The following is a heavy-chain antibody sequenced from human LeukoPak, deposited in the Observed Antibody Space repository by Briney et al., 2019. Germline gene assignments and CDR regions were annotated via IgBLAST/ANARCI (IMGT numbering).Heavy chain of an antibody. CDR2: INPNSGGT. V-gene: IGHV1-2*06. CDR1: GYTFTGYY. D-gene: IGHD1-1*01. J-gene: IGHJ3*02. Sequence: ASVKVSCKAPGYTFTGYYMHWVRQAPGQGLEWMGRINPNSGGTNYAQKFQGRVTMTRDTSISTAYMELSSLRSEDTAVYYCARFGLIIWNDGGNAFDIWGQGTMVTVSS. CDR3: ARFGLIIWNDGGNAFDI.